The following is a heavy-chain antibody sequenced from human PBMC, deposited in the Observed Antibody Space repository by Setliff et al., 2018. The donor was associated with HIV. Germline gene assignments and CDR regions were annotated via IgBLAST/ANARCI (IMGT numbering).Heavy chain of an antibody. CDR2: IYWNNNK. V-gene: IGHV2-5*01. Sequence: SGPTLVNPTQTLTLTCTFSGLSLSTSGVGVGWIRQSPGKALEWLAFIYWNNNKHYSTSLKSRLTVTKDTSKNRVVFTMTNMDPVDTATYYCAYSGRQLRGPYYDFWGQGTPVTVSS. CDR1: GLSLSTSGVG. D-gene: IGHD1-1*01. J-gene: IGHJ4*02. CDR3: AYSGRQLRGPYYDF.